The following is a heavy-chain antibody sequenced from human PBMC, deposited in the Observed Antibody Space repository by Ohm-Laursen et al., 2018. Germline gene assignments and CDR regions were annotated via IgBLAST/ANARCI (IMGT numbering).Heavy chain of an antibody. CDR2: VYPSGTT. V-gene: IGHV4-4*07. CDR3: ARDAPEARNEMDV. Sequence: GTLSLTCTVSGASISNYYWSWIRQPAGKGLEWIGRVYPSGTTYYNPSLKSRLTMSVDTSKNQFPMKLNSVTAADTALYYCARDAPEARNEMDVWGQGTPVTVSS. D-gene: IGHD1-1*01. J-gene: IGHJ6*02. CDR1: GASISNYY.